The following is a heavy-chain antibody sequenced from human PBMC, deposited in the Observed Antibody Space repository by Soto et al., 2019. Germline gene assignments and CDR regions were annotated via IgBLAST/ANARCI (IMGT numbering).Heavy chain of an antibody. CDR1: GFTFSDYY. V-gene: IGHV3-11*05. Sequence: QVQLVDSGGGLVKPGGSLRLSCAVSGFTFSDYYMTWIRQAPGKGLEWVSYISSSSLYTNYADSVKGRFTISRDNAKNSLYLQMNSLRVEDTAVYYCARGSGYSGYDLGYWGQGTLVTVSS. CDR3: ARGSGYSGYDLGY. CDR2: ISSSSLYT. D-gene: IGHD5-12*01. J-gene: IGHJ4*02.